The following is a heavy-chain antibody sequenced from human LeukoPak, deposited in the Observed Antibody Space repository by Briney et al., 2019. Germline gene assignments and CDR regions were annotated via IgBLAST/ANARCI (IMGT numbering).Heavy chain of an antibody. V-gene: IGHV4-38-2*02. CDR3: ARDLYDSSGYSYHYFDY. D-gene: IGHD3-22*01. Sequence: SETLSLTCTVSGYSISSGYYWGWIRQPPGKGLEWIGSIYHSGSTYYNPSLKGRVTISVDTSKNQFSLKLSSVTAADTAVYYCARDLYDSSGYSYHYFDYWGQGTLVTVSS. J-gene: IGHJ4*02. CDR2: IYHSGST. CDR1: GYSISSGYY.